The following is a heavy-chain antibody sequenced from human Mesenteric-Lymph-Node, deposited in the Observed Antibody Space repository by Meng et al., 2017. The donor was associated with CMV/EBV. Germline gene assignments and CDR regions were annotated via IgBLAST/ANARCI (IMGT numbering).Heavy chain of an antibody. CDR3: AKWAGLDYFHGMDV. CDR2: IDPNGGGT. Sequence: ASVKVSCKASGYTFTGYYVHWVRQAPGQGLEWMGWIDPNGGGTNSAQKFQGRITITTDESTSTAYMELRSLRSEDTAVYYCAKWAGLDYFHGMDVWGQGTTVTVSS. D-gene: IGHD2-8*01. CDR1: GYTFTGYY. J-gene: IGHJ6*02. V-gene: IGHV1-2*02.